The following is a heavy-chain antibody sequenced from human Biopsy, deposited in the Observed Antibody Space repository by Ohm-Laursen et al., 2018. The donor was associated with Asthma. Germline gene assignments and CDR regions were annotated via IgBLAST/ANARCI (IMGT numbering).Heavy chain of an antibody. CDR1: GFSFSNFA. D-gene: IGHD1-1*01. V-gene: IGHV3-30*01. J-gene: IGHJ3*02. Sequence: SLRLSCTASGFSFSNFAIHWVRQAPGKGLEWVGVISKDASTQDYADSVKGRFTMARDNSKNTLDLQMTSLREEDTAVYYCVRDGTDDAFDIWGQGTVVSVSS. CDR2: ISKDASTQ. CDR3: VRDGTDDAFDI.